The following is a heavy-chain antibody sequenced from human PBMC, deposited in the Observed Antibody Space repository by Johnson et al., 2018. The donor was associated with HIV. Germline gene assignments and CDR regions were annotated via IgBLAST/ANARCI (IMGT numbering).Heavy chain of an antibody. V-gene: IGHV3-66*03. J-gene: IGHJ3*01. Sequence: VQLVESGGGLIQPGGSLRLSCAASGFSVGTNYMSWVRQAPGKGLEWVSRIYSDSGTSGTNYADSVKGRFTISRDSSKNTLYLQMNSLRGEDTAMYYCAKDGGRWSYSFDVWGQGTMVSVSS. CDR1: GFSVGTNY. D-gene: IGHD3-16*01. CDR3: AKDGGRWSYSFDV. CDR2: IYSDSGTSGT.